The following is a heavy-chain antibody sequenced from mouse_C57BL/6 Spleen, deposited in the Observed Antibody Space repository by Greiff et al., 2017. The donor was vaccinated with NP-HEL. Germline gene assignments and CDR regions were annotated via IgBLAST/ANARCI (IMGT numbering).Heavy chain of an antibody. V-gene: IGHV1-5*01. CDR2: IYPGNSDT. CDR1: GYTFTSYW. J-gene: IGHJ3*01. D-gene: IGHD1-1*01. CDR3: TRVITTVLATRRAWFAY. Sequence: EVQLQQSGTVLARPGASVKMSCKTSGYTFTSYWMHWVKQRPGQGLEWIGAIYPGNSDTSYNQKFKGKAKLTAVTSASTAYMELSSLTNKDSAVYYCTRVITTVLATRRAWFAYWGQGTRVTVSA.